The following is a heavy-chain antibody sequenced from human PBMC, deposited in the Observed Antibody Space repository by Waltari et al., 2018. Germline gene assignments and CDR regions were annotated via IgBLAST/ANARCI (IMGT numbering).Heavy chain of an antibody. CDR2: IIPRFDST. Sequence: QVQLVQSGAEVKKPGSSVKVSCKASGGSFSSYAIGWVRQAPGQGLEWIGGIIPRFDSTNYAQNFQGRVTIIADKSTNTAYMELSSLRSEDTAVYYCATISSYWDAFDIWGQGTMVTVSS. CDR3: ATISSYWDAFDI. V-gene: IGHV1-69*14. CDR1: GGSFSSYA. J-gene: IGHJ3*02. D-gene: IGHD3-9*01.